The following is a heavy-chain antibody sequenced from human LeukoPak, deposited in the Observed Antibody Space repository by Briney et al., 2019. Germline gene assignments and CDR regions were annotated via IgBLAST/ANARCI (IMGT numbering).Heavy chain of an antibody. CDR3: ARGGGDGYNLPFDY. Sequence: SVKVSCKASGGTFSSYAISWVRQAPGQGLEWMGGIIPIFGTANYAQKFQGRVTITADESTSTAYMELSSLRSEDTAVYYCARGGGDGYNLPFDYWGQGTLVTASS. CDR1: GGTFSSYA. D-gene: IGHD5-24*01. CDR2: IIPIFGTA. J-gene: IGHJ4*02. V-gene: IGHV1-69*13.